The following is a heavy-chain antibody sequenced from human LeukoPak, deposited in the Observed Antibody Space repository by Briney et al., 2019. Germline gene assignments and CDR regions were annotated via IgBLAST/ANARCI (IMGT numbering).Heavy chain of an antibody. CDR2: VHYSGST. D-gene: IGHD3-10*01. CDR1: GGSLSSSSYF. Sequence: PSETLSLTCSVSGGSLSSSSYFWGWIRQPPGKGLEWIASVHYSGSTYYNPSLKSRLTISVDTSKNQFSLELSSVCARQLYVSGSYYAPMDFWGKGTTVTISS. V-gene: IGHV4-39*01. J-gene: IGHJ6*03. CDR3: YYAPMDF.